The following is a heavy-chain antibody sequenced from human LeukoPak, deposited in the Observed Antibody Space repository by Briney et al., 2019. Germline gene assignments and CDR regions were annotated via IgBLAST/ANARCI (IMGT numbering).Heavy chain of an antibody. V-gene: IGHV3-23*01. D-gene: IGHD1-14*01. CDR3: AKPARTDYADY. CDR1: EFTFSSYA. J-gene: IGHJ4*02. Sequence: GGSLRLSCVASEFTFSSYAMNWVRQAPGKGLEWVSSINGSGDRTYYADSVKGRFTISRDNSKNTLYLQMNSLRAEDTAVYYCAKPARTDYADYWGQGTLVTVSS. CDR2: INGSGDRT.